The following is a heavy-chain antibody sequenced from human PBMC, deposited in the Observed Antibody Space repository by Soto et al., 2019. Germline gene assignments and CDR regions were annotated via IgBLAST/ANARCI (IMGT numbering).Heavy chain of an antibody. Sequence: PSETLSLTCAVSGYSISSGYYWGWIRQPPGKGLEWIGSIYHSGSTYYNPSLKSRVTISVDTYKNQFSLKLSSVTAADTAVYYCARDLSYGDSGGEYYYYGMDVWGQGTTVTVSS. CDR3: ARDLSYGDSGGEYYYYGMDV. D-gene: IGHD4-17*01. J-gene: IGHJ6*02. CDR1: GYSISSGYY. CDR2: IYHSGST. V-gene: IGHV4-38-2*02.